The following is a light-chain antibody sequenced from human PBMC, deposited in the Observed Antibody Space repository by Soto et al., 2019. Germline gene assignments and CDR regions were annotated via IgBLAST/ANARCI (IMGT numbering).Light chain of an antibody. V-gene: IGKV3-20*01. CDR3: QQYGSSPLT. CDR1: QSVSSNY. CDR2: GAS. J-gene: IGKJ4*01. Sequence: EIVLTQSPGTLSLSPGERATLSCRASQSVSSNYLAWYQQKPGQAPGLLIYGASSRATGIPDRFSGSGSGTDFTLTISRLEPEDFAVYYCQQYGSSPLTFGGGTKVEIK.